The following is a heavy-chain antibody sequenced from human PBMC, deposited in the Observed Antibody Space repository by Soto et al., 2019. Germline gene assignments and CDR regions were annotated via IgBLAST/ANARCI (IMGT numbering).Heavy chain of an antibody. CDR2: ISGSGERT. J-gene: IGHJ3*02. CDR3: AKALESTETYVRYAFHI. V-gene: IGHV3-23*01. CDR1: GFTFSSYA. Sequence: PGGSLRLSCEASGFTFSSYAMNWVRQPPGKGLEWASVISGSGERTFYADSVKGRFTISRDNSKSTLYLQMNSLRAEDTAVYYCAKALESTETYVRYAFHIWGQGTMVTVSS. D-gene: IGHD1-1*01.